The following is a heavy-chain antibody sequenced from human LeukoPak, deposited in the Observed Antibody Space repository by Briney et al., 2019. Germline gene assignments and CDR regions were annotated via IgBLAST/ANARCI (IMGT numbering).Heavy chain of an antibody. CDR2: ISYDGSNK. CDR3: ARDSITYCGGDCYPWGVDY. CDR1: GFTFSSYA. Sequence: GGSLRLSCAASGFTFSSYAMRWVRQAPGKGLEWVAVISYDGSNKYYADSVKGRFTISRDNSKNTLYLQMNSLRAEDTAVYYYARDSITYCGGDCYPWGVDYWGQGTLVTVSS. V-gene: IGHV3-30-3*01. J-gene: IGHJ4*02. D-gene: IGHD2-21*02.